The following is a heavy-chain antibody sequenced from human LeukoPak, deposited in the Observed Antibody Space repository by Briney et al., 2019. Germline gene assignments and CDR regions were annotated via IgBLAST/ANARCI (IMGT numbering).Heavy chain of an antibody. CDR2: ISGSDDKT. V-gene: IGHV3-23*01. J-gene: IGHJ4*02. CDR3: AKWQYGVGFDS. Sequence: GGSPRLSCAGSRFTFSSYVMNWVRQAPGKGLEWVSAISGSDDKTYYADSVQGRFTISRDNSKNTLYLQMNSLRAEDTAVYYCAKWQYGVGFDSWGQGTLVTVSS. CDR1: RFTFSSYV. D-gene: IGHD3-10*01.